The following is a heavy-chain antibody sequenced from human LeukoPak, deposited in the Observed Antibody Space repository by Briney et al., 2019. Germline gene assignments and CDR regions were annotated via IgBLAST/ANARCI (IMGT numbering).Heavy chain of an antibody. Sequence: PSETLSLTCAVFGGSFSGYYWSWIRQSPEKGLEWIGEMSHTGATNYNPSLKSRVTVSVDTSKKQFSLNLRSVTAADTAVYYCARGKYDFWSGYTLYYYYGMDVWGQGTTVTVSS. D-gene: IGHD3-3*01. CDR3: ARGKYDFWSGYTLYYYYGMDV. J-gene: IGHJ6*02. CDR1: GGSFSGYY. CDR2: MSHTGAT. V-gene: IGHV4-34*01.